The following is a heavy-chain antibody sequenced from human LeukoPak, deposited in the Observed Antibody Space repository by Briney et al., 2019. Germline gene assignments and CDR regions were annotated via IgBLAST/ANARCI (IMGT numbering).Heavy chain of an antibody. V-gene: IGHV3-66*01. D-gene: IGHD5-18*01. J-gene: IGHJ6*02. Sequence: PGGSLRLSCAASGFTVSSNYMSWVRQAPGKGLEWVSVIYSGGSTYYADSVKGRFTISRDNSKNTLYLQMNSLRAEDTAVYYCARAIQLWRTGYYYYGMDVWGQGTTVTVSS. CDR2: IYSGGST. CDR1: GFTVSSNY. CDR3: ARAIQLWRTGYYYYGMDV.